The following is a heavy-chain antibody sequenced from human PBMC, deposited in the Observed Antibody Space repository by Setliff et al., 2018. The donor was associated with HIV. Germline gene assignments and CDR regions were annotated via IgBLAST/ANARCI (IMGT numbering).Heavy chain of an antibody. CDR2: INHSGST. CDR3: ARYDYGDFDY. CDR1: GGSFSGYY. Sequence: PSETLSLTCAVFGGSFSGYYWSWIRQPPGKGLGWIGEINHSGSTDYNPSLKSRVTISVDTAKNQFSLNLSSVTAADTAVYYCARYDYGDFDYWGQGTPVTVSS. D-gene: IGHD4-17*01. J-gene: IGHJ4*02. V-gene: IGHV4-34*01.